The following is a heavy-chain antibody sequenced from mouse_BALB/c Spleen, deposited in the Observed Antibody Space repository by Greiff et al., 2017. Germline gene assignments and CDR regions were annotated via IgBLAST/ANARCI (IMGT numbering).Heavy chain of an antibody. Sequence: EVQLQQSGPELVKPGASVKIPCKASGYTFTDYNMDWVKQSHGKSLEWIGDINPNNGGTIYNQKFKGKATLTVDKSSSTAYMELRSLTSEDTAVYYCARPNGGLRRAWFAYWGQGTLVTVSA. CDR2: INPNNGGT. J-gene: IGHJ3*01. CDR3: ARPNGGLRRAWFAY. CDR1: GYTFTDYN. V-gene: IGHV1-18*01. D-gene: IGHD2-4*01.